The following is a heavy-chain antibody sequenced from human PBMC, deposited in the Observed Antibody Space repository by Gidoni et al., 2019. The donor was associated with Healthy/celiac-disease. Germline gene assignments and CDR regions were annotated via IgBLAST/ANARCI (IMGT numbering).Heavy chain of an antibody. CDR2: ISGSGGST. CDR1: GFTFSSYA. Sequence: EVQLLESGGGLFQPGGSLRLSCAASGFTFSSYAMSWVRQAPGKGLEWVSAISGSGGSTYYADSVKGRFTISRDNSKNTLYLQMNSLRAEDTAVYYCAKGPLFALAIPHVWGQGTTVTVSS. D-gene: IGHD3-3*01. CDR3: AKGPLFALAIPHV. J-gene: IGHJ6*02. V-gene: IGHV3-23*01.